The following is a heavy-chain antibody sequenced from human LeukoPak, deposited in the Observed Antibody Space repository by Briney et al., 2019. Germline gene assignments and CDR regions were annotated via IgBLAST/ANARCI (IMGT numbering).Heavy chain of an antibody. V-gene: IGHV1-18*01. CDR2: VSAYADNT. J-gene: IGHJ4*02. CDR1: GYTFTSYG. Sequence: PCASVKVSCKASGYTFTSYGISWVRQAPGQGLEWMGWVSAYADNTNYVQKIQGRVTMTTDTSTSTAYMELRSLRSDDTAVYYCARDCIGCHGFDYWGQGTLVTVSS. D-gene: IGHD2-15*01. CDR3: ARDCIGCHGFDY.